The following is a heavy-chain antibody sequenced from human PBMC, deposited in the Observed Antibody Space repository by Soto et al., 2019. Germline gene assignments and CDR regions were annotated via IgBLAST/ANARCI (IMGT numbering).Heavy chain of an antibody. CDR1: GYTFTGYY. CDR2: INPNSGGT. J-gene: IGHJ6*02. Sequence: ASVKVSCKASGYTFTGYYMHWVRQAPGQGLEWMGWINPNSGGTNYAQKFQGWVTMTRDTSISTAYMELSRLSSDDTAVYYCARDSSSWYGYYYYGMDVWGQGTTVTVSS. CDR3: ARDSSSWYGYYYYGMDV. V-gene: IGHV1-2*04. D-gene: IGHD6-13*01.